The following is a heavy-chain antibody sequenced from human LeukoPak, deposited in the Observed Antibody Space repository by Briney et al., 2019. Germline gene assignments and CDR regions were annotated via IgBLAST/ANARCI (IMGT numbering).Heavy chain of an antibody. D-gene: IGHD5-24*01. CDR2: ISSSGSTI. CDR1: GFTFSSYE. V-gene: IGHV3-48*03. Sequence: PGGSLRLSCAASGFTFSSYEMNWVRQAPGKGLEWVSYISSSGSTIYYADSVKGRFTISRDNAKNSPYLQMNSLRAEDTAVYYCARPRATATIGGPSDYWGQGTLVTVSS. J-gene: IGHJ4*02. CDR3: ARPRATATIGGPSDY.